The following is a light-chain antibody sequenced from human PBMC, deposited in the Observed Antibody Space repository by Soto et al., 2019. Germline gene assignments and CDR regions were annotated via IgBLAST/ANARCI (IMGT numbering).Light chain of an antibody. Sequence: DIVMTQSPLSLPVTPGEPASISCRTSQSLLHSNGYNYLDWYLQKPGQSPQVLIYLGSNRASGVPERFSGRGSGTDFTLRISRAEAEDVGVYYCMQALQTPRTFGHGTKVDIK. V-gene: IGKV2-28*01. CDR1: QSLLHSNGYNY. CDR2: LGS. J-gene: IGKJ1*01. CDR3: MQALQTPRT.